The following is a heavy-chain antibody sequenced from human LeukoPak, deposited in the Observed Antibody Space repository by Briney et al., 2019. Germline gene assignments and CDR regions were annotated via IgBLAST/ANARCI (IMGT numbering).Heavy chain of an antibody. D-gene: IGHD5-18*01. Sequence: SETLSLTCTVSGGSISSSSAYWGWIRQPPGKGLEWIGSIYYSKNTYYNPSLKSRVTISADTSKNQFSLTLGSVSATDTAVYYCVSPRGFSHGYFDYWGQGTLVTVSS. CDR1: GGSISSSSAY. CDR2: IYYSKNT. V-gene: IGHV4-39*01. J-gene: IGHJ4*02. CDR3: VSPRGFSHGYFDY.